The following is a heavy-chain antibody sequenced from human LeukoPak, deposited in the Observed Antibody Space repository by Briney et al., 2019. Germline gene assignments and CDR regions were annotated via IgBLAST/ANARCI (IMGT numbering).Heavy chain of an antibody. CDR1: GGSISSYY. CDR3: ARGATQAYCGGDCPNFDY. D-gene: IGHD2-21*02. V-gene: IGHV4-59*12. Sequence: PSETLSLTCTVSGGSISSYYWSWIRQPPGKGLEWIGYIYYSGSTNYNPSLKSRVTISVDTPKNQFSLKLSSVTAADTAVYYCARGATQAYCGGDCPNFDYWGQGTLVTVSS. CDR2: IYYSGST. J-gene: IGHJ4*02.